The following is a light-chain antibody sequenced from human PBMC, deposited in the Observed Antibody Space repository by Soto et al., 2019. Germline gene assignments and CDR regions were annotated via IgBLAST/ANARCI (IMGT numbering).Light chain of an antibody. V-gene: IGKV3-15*01. CDR3: QQYNNGPPIT. CDR1: QSVSSN. Sequence: DIVMTQSPATLYVSPGERATLSCRASQSVSSNLAWYQQKPGQAPRLLIYGASTRATGIPARFSGSGSGTEFTLTISSLQSEDFAVYYCQQYNNGPPITFGQGTRLEIK. CDR2: GAS. J-gene: IGKJ5*01.